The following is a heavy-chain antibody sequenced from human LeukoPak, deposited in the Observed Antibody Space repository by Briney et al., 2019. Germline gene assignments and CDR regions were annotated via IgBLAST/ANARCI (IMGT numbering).Heavy chain of an antibody. Sequence: KFQGRVTITRDTSASTAYMELSSLRSEDTAVYYCARGLGDGYNAFDYWGQGTLVTVSS. D-gene: IGHD5-24*01. CDR3: ARGLGDGYNAFDY. V-gene: IGHV1-3*01. J-gene: IGHJ4*02.